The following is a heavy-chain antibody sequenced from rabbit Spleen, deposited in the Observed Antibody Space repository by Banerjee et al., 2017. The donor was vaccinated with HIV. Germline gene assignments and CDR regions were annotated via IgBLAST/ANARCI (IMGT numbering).Heavy chain of an antibody. J-gene: IGHJ4*01. CDR1: GFSFSSYYY. CDR2: IVTTSGST. CDR3: ARDLVAVIGWNFNL. V-gene: IGHV1S40*01. Sequence: QSLEESGGDRVKPGASLTLTCTASGFSFSSYYYMCWVRQAPGKGLELIACIVTTSGSTAYATWAKGRFTISRSTSLNTVTLQLNSLTAADTATYFCARDLVAVIGWNFNLWGPGTLVTVS. D-gene: IGHD1-1*01.